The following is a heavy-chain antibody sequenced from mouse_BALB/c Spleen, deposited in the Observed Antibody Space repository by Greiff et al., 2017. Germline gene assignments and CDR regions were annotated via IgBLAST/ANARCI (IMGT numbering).Heavy chain of an antibody. CDR3: ARGNSYYGNSFDY. CDR2: IYPGDGST. V-gene: IGHV1S56*01. CDR1: GYTFTSYY. D-gene: IGHD2-10*01. J-gene: IGHJ2*01. Sequence: VQLQQSGPELVKPGASVKMSCKASGYTFTSYYIHWVKQRPGQGLEWIGWIYPGDGSTKYNEKFKGKTTLTADKSSSTAYMLLSSLTSEDSAIYFCARGNSYYGNSFDYWGQGTTLTVSS.